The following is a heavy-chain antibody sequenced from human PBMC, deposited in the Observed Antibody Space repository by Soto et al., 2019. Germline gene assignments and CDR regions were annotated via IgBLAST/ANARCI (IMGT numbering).Heavy chain of an antibody. J-gene: IGHJ4*02. CDR2: ISGNGGST. V-gene: IGHV3-23*01. D-gene: IGHD6-6*01. CDR3: AKGSEFSNSYTLDFDF. Sequence: GALRLSCAASVFTFSSYAMRWVRQAPGRGLEWVSIISGNGGSTYYAASVKGRFTISRDNTKNTLYLQMDSLTAEDTAVYYCAKGSEFSNSYTLDFDFWGQGALVTV. CDR1: VFTFSSYA.